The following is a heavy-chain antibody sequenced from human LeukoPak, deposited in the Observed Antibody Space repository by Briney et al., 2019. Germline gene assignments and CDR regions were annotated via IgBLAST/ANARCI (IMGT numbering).Heavy chain of an antibody. Sequence: ASVKVSCKASGYTFTSYYMHWVRQAPGQGLEWMGIINPSGGSTSYAQKFQGRVTMTRDTSASTVYMELSSLRSEDTAVYYCARGAGETYYYDSSGYYPDYWGQGTLVTVSS. D-gene: IGHD3-22*01. CDR2: INPSGGST. CDR3: ARGAGETYYYDSSGYYPDY. CDR1: GYTFTSYY. V-gene: IGHV1-46*01. J-gene: IGHJ4*02.